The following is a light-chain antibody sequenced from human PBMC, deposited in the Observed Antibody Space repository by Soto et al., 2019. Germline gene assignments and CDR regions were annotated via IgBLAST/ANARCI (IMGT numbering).Light chain of an antibody. CDR3: QQYGSSPPGLT. Sequence: EIXLTQXXXTLSXXPGXXATLXXRASQSXSSSYLAWYKQKPGQAPRLLIYGASSRATGIPDRFSGSGSGTXXTLTISRLEPEDFAVYYCQQYGSSPPGLTFGGGTKVEIK. J-gene: IGKJ4*01. V-gene: IGKV3-20*01. CDR1: QSXSSSY. CDR2: GAS.